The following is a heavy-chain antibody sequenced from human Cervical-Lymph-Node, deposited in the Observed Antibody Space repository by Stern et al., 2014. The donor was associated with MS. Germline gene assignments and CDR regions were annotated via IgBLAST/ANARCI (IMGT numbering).Heavy chain of an antibody. CDR3: ARDRNWNDKNAFDI. CDR2: ISYDGSNK. J-gene: IGHJ3*02. V-gene: IGHV3-30*01. Sequence: VHLVESGGGVVQPGRSLRLSCAASGFTFSSYAMHWVRQAPGKGLEWVAVISYDGSNKYYADSVKGRFTISRDNSKNTLYLQMNSLRAEDTAVYYCARDRNWNDKNAFDIWGQGTMVTVSS. CDR1: GFTFSSYA. D-gene: IGHD1-1*01.